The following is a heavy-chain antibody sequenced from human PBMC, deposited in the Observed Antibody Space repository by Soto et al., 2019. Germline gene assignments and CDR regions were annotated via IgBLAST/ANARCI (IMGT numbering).Heavy chain of an antibody. J-gene: IGHJ4*02. CDR1: GFIFSNAW. V-gene: IGHV3-15*01. CDR2: IKSRSAGGTT. CDR3: TTGIHNG. D-gene: IGHD1-1*01. Sequence: EVPLVESGGVLVKPEGSLRLSCATSGFIFSNAWMSWVRQAPGRGLEWVGRIKSRSAGGTTDYATAVEDRFTISRDDPKNTLYLQMNNLTTADTAVYYCTTGIHNGWGQGTLVIVSS.